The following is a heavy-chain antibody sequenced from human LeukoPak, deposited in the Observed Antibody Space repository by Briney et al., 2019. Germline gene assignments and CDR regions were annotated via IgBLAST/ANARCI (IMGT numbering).Heavy chain of an antibody. V-gene: IGHV3-21*01. CDR1: GFTFSSYS. J-gene: IGHJ6*02. Sequence: GGSLRLSCAASGFTFSSYSMNWVRQAPGKGLEWVSSISSSSSYIYYADSVKGRFTISRDNAKNSLYLQMNSLRAEDTAVYYCARDCGGDCYYYYGMDVWGQGTTVTVSS. D-gene: IGHD2-21*02. CDR2: ISSSSSYI. CDR3: ARDCGGDCYYYYGMDV.